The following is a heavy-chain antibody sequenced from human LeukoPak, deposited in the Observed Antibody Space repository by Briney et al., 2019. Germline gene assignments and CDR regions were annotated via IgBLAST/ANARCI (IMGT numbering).Heavy chain of an antibody. J-gene: IGHJ4*02. CDR2: VNHSGST. D-gene: IGHD1-26*01. V-gene: IGHV4-34*01. CDR3: ATTTIRLGY. Sequence: PSETLSLTCAVYGGSFSGYYWSWIRQPPGTGLEWIGEVNHSGSTNYNPSLKSRVTISVDTSKNQFSLKLSSVTAADTAVYYCATTTIRLGYWGQGTLVTVSS. CDR1: GGSFSGYY.